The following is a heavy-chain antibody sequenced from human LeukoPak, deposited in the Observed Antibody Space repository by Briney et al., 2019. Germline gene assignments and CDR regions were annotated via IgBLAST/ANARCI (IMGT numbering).Heavy chain of an antibody. J-gene: IGHJ4*02. CDR2: IWCDGSNK. D-gene: IGHD3-9*01. CDR3: ARDRGHYDILTGNFDY. CDR1: GFTFSSYA. Sequence: GGSLRLSCAASGFTFSSYAMHWVRQAPGKGLEWVAVIWCDGSNKYYADSVKGRFTISRDNSKNTLYLQMNGLRAEDTAVYYCARDRGHYDILTGNFDYWGQGALVTVSS. V-gene: IGHV3-33*01.